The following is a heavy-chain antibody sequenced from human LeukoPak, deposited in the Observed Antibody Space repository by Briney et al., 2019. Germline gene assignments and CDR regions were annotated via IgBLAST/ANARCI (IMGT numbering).Heavy chain of an antibody. D-gene: IGHD2-15*01. CDR2: INHSGST. CDR1: GGSFSGYY. V-gene: IGHV4-34*01. CDR3: ARDIVVVVAAYAFDI. J-gene: IGHJ3*02. Sequence: SETLSLTCAVYGGSFSGYYWSWIRQPPGKGLEWIGEINHSGSTNYNPSLESRVTISVDASKNHFSLKPSSVTAADTAVYYCARDIVVVVAAYAFDIWGQGTMVTVSS.